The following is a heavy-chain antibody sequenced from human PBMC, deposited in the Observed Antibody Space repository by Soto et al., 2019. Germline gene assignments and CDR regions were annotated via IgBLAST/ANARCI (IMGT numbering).Heavy chain of an antibody. V-gene: IGHV3-33*03. Sequence: QVQLVEAGGGVVQPGRSLRLSCAASGFTFSRYGMHWVRQAPGKGLEWVAVIWSDGSKTIHADSVKGRFTISRDNSKHTLFLEMNSLRAEDTGVYYCATDAGDSAFDYWGQGTLVTVSS. D-gene: IGHD6-25*01. CDR3: ATDAGDSAFDY. J-gene: IGHJ4*02. CDR1: GFTFSRYG. CDR2: IWSDGSKT.